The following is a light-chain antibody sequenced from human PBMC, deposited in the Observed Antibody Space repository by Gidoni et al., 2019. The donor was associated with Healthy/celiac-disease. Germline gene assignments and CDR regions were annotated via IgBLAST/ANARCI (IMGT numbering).Light chain of an antibody. V-gene: IGLV1-47*01. Sequence: QSVLTQAPPASGTPGPRVTTACAGSSSNIGINYVYWYPQLPGTAPKLLIYRNTLRPSGVPDRFSGSKAGTSASRAISGLRSENEADYYCAAWDDSLSGRGVFGGGTKLTVL. CDR1: SSNIGINY. J-gene: IGLJ2*01. CDR3: AAWDDSLSGRGV. CDR2: RNT.